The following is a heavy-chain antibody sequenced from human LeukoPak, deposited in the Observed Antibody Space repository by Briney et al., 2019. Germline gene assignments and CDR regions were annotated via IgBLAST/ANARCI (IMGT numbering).Heavy chain of an antibody. V-gene: IGHV3-48*02. CDR3: ARDQERYSYGHGFDY. D-gene: IGHD5-18*01. CDR1: GFTFSSYS. J-gene: IGHJ4*02. Sequence: GGSLRLSCAASGFTFSSYSMNWVRQAPGKGLEWVSYISSSSSTTYYADSVKGRFTISRDNAKNSLYLQMNSLRDEDTAVYYCARDQERYSYGHGFDYWGQGTLVTVSS. CDR2: ISSSSSTT.